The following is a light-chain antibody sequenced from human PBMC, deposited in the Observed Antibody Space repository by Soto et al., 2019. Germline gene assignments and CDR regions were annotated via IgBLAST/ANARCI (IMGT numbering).Light chain of an antibody. Sequence: EIVMTQSPATLSVSPGERATLSCRASQSVSSNLAWYQQKPGQAPRLLIYGASTRATGIPARFSGSGSGTEFTLTISSLQSEDFAVYYCQHRSNWPRTFGGGTKADIK. J-gene: IGKJ4*01. CDR2: GAS. V-gene: IGKV3-15*01. CDR3: QHRSNWPRT. CDR1: QSVSSN.